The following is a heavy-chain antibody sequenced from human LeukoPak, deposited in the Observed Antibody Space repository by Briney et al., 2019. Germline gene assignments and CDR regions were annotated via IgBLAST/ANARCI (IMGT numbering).Heavy chain of an antibody. V-gene: IGHV4-61*09. CDR2: IFTRGTA. Sequence: PSQTLSLTCTVSGGSISSGSYYWNWIRQPAGKRLEWLGNIFTRGTANYNASPESRLTITLDTARNQFSLYLSSVTAADTAMYFCARSSLAVYFDYWGQGTHVTASS. D-gene: IGHD6-19*01. J-gene: IGHJ4*02. CDR1: GGSISSGSYY. CDR3: ARSSLAVYFDY.